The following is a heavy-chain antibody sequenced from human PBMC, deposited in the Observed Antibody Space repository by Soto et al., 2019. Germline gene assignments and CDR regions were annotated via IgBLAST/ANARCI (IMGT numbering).Heavy chain of an antibody. CDR1: GYSFTSYW. CDR3: ARGKYYDFWSGPNAFDI. J-gene: IGHJ3*02. V-gene: IGHV5-51*01. CDR2: IYPGDSDT. Sequence: GESLKISWKGSGYSFTSYWIGWMRQMPGKGLEWMGIIYPGDSDTRYSPSFQGQVTISADKSISTAYLQWSSLKASDTAMYYCARGKYYDFWSGPNAFDIWGQGTMVTVSS. D-gene: IGHD3-3*01.